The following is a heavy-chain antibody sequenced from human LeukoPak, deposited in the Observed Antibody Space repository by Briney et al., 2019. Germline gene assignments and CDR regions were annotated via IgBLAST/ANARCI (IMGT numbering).Heavy chain of an antibody. CDR3: SRAGYELDFDY. CDR2: IRSKAYGGTT. Sequence: GGSLRLSCTASGFTFGDYAMSWVRQAPGKGLGWVGFIRSKAYGGTTEYAASVKGRFTISRDDSKSIAYLQMNSLKTEDTAVYYCSRAGYELDFDYWGQGTLVTVSS. CDR1: GFTFGDYA. V-gene: IGHV3-49*04. D-gene: IGHD5-12*01. J-gene: IGHJ4*02.